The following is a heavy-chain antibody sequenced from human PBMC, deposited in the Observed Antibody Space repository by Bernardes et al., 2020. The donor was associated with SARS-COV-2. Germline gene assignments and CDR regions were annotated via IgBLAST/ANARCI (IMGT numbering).Heavy chain of an antibody. CDR1: GFTFSSYG. Sequence: GGSLRLSCAASGFTFSSYGMHWVRQAPGKGLEWVAVISFDGSDKYYADSVKGRFTISRDNSKNTLYLQMNSLRAEDTAVYYCAKGAKSYYGMDVWGQGTTVTVSS. V-gene: IGHV3-30*18. J-gene: IGHJ6*02. CDR3: AKGAKSYYGMDV. D-gene: IGHD5-12*01. CDR2: ISFDGSDK.